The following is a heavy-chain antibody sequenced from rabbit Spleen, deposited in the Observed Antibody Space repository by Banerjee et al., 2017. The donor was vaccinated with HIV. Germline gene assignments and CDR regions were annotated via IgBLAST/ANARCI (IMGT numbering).Heavy chain of an antibody. D-gene: IGHD2-1*01. J-gene: IGHJ4*01. CDR2: IDPIFGRT. CDR1: GFDFSVYG. Sequence: EESGGGLVQPGGSLKLSCKASGFDFSVYGLSWVRQAPGKGLEWIGYIDPIFGRTYYASWVNGRFTISSHNAQNTLYLQLNSLTAADTATYFCVRDLGYDDLSEKGYFNLWGQGTLVTVS. CDR3: VRDLGYDDLSEKGYFNL. V-gene: IGHV1S7*01.